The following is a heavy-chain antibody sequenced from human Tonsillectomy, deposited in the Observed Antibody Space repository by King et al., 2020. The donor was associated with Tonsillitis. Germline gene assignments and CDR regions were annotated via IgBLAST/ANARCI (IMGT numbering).Heavy chain of an antibody. CDR3: ARDYLGMAILFDP. D-gene: IGHD5-24*01. V-gene: IGHV4-61*08. CDR2: IYYSGST. J-gene: IGHJ5*02. CDR1: GGSVISGAYY. Sequence: QLQLQESGPGLMKPSETLSLTCTVSGGSVISGAYYWNWIRQTPGKGLEWIGSIYYSGSTNYNPSLKSRVTISVDTSKNQFSLKLSSVSAADTAVYYCARDYLGMAILFDPWGQGTLVTVSS.